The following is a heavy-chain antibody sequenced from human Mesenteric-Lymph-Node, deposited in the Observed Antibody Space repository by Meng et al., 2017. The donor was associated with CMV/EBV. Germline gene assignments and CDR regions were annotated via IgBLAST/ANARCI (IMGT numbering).Heavy chain of an antibody. D-gene: IGHD3-3*01. CDR2: IWYDGINK. CDR3: ANDKGFRYLEWSSV. CDR1: GFTFSSYG. Sequence: GGSLRLSCAASGFTFSSYGMYWVRQAPGKGLEWVAVIWYDGINKYYTDSVKGRFIISRDNSKNTLYLQMNSLRAEDTALYYCANDKGFRYLEWSSVRGQGTLVTVSS. J-gene: IGHJ4*02. V-gene: IGHV3-33*06.